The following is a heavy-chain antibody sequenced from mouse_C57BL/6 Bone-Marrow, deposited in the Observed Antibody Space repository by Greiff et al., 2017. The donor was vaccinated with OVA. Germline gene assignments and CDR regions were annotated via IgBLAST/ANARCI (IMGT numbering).Heavy chain of an antibody. CDR2: IYPSDSET. CDR3: ARGGWLRRGRPYYFDY. Sequence: VQLQQPGAELVRPGSSVKLSCKASGYTFTSYWMDWVKQRPGPGLEWIGNIYPSDSETHYNQKFKDKATLTVDKSSSTAYMQLSSLTSEDSAVYYCARGGWLRRGRPYYFDYWGQGTTLTVSS. J-gene: IGHJ2*01. V-gene: IGHV1-61*01. D-gene: IGHD2-2*01. CDR1: GYTFTSYW.